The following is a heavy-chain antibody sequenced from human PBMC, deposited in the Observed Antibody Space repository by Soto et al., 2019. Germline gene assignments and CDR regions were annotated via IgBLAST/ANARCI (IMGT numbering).Heavy chain of an antibody. Sequence: QVQLQESGPGLVKPSQTLSLTCTVSGGSISSGGYYWSWIRQHPGKGLEWIGYISYSGRTYYNPSLKSRVTLSVDTSNNQFSLKLSSVTAADTAVYYCAISQDLIVVVPAADPDYGDPRGSCDSWVQGTMVTVSS. J-gene: IGHJ3*02. D-gene: IGHD2-2*01. CDR1: GGSISSGGYY. V-gene: IGHV4-31*03. CDR2: ISYSGRT. CDR3: AISQDLIVVVPAADPDYGDPRGSCDS.